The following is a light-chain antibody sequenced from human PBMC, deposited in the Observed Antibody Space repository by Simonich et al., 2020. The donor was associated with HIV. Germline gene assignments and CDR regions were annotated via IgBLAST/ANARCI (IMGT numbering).Light chain of an antibody. CDR1: QSISSY. CDR3: QQSRSTPFT. V-gene: IGKV1-39*01. CDR2: AAS. J-gene: IGKJ3*01. Sequence: DIQMTQSPSSLSASVGDRVTITCRARQSISSYLNWYQQKPGKAPKLLIYAASSLQSGVPARFSGSGSGTAFTLTISSRQPEDFATYFCQQSRSTPFTFGPGTKVDIK.